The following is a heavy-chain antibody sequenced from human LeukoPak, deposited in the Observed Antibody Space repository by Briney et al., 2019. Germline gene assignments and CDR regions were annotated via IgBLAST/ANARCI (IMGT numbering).Heavy chain of an antibody. CDR1: GFTFTTYW. D-gene: IGHD2-2*01. V-gene: IGHV3-74*01. CDR2: IKGDGSST. J-gene: IGHJ4*02. CDR3: VREGLECSGSSCQRAAFDY. Sequence: GGSLRLSCAASGFTFTTYWMHWVRQVPGKGLVWVARIKGDGSSTRHADSMKGRFTISRDNAKNTLYLQMNSLREDDSAVYYCVREGLECSGSSCQRAAFDYWGQGTLVTVPS.